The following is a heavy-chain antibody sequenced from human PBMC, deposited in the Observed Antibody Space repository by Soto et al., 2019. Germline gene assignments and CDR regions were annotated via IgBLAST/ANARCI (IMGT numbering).Heavy chain of an antibody. D-gene: IGHD3-10*01. Sequence: GGSLRLSCAASGFTFSSYAMSWVRQAPGKGLEWVSAISGSGGSTYYADSVKGRFTISRDNSKNTLYLQMNSLRAEDTAVYYCAKTAGYYGSGSSDRPGYWGHGTLVTVSS. CDR3: AKTAGYYGSGSSDRPGY. CDR2: ISGSGGST. CDR1: GFTFSSYA. J-gene: IGHJ4*01. V-gene: IGHV3-23*01.